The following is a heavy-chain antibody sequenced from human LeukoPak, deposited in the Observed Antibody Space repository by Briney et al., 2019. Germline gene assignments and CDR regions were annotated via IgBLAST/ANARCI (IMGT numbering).Heavy chain of an antibody. CDR3: ARGEDYGDYNFDY. CDR1: GYTFTGYY. Sequence: ASVKVSCKASGYTFTGYYKHWVRQAPGQGLEWMGWINPNSGGTNYAQKFQGWVTMTRDTSISTAYMELSRLRSDDTAVYYCARGEDYGDYNFDYWGQGTLVTVSS. D-gene: IGHD4-17*01. J-gene: IGHJ4*02. CDR2: INPNSGGT. V-gene: IGHV1-2*04.